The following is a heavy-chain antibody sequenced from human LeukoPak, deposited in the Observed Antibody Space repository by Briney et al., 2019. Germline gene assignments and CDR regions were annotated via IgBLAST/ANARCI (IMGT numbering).Heavy chain of an antibody. Sequence: GGSLRLSCTASGFTFSSYSMGWVRQGPGTGLELVSAISGSGDTTFYADSVKGRFTISRDNSKKTLYLQVNSLRAEDTAVYFCAKELTTERTPGVDSWGQGTLVTVSS. V-gene: IGHV3-23*01. J-gene: IGHJ4*02. CDR2: ISGSGDTT. CDR1: GFTFSSYS. CDR3: AKELTTERTPGVDS. D-gene: IGHD4-17*01.